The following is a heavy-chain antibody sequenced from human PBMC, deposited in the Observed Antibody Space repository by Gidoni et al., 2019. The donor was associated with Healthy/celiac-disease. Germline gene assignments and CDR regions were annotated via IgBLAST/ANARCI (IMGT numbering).Heavy chain of an antibody. D-gene: IGHD5-12*01. CDR1: GFTFTSSA. V-gene: IGHV1-58*02. Sequence: QMQLVQSGPEVKKPGTSVKVSCKASGFTFTSSAMQWVRQARGQRLEWIGWIVVGSGNTNYAQKFQERVTITRDMSTSTAYMELSSLRSEDTAVYYCAASRGYSGYARVGYFDYWGQGTLVTVSS. CDR3: AASRGYSGYARVGYFDY. J-gene: IGHJ4*02. CDR2: IVVGSGNT.